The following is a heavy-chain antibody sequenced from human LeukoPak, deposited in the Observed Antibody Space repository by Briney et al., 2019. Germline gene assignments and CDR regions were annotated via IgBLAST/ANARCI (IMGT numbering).Heavy chain of an antibody. Sequence: GGSLRLSCAASGFTFSDYYMSWIRQPPGKGLEWVSYISSSGRTIYYADSVKGRFTISRDNAKNSLYLQMNSLRAEDTAVYYCARDRTITSYYYYMDVWGKGTTVTVSS. CDR2: ISSSGRTI. V-gene: IGHV3-11*01. D-gene: IGHD3-10*01. J-gene: IGHJ6*03. CDR1: GFTFSDYY. CDR3: ARDRTITSYYYYMDV.